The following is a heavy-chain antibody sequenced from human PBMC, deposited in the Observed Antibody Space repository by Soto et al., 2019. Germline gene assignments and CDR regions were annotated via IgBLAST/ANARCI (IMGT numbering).Heavy chain of an antibody. CDR2: ISSSSSYI. J-gene: IGHJ4*02. CDR3: ASLSSSGYSDY. V-gene: IGHV3-21*01. D-gene: IGHD3-22*01. Sequence: GGSLRLSRAASGFTFSSYSMNWVRQAPGKGLEWVSSISSSSSYIYYADSVKGRFTISRDNAKNSLYLQMNSLRAEDTAVYYCASLSSSGYSDYWGQGTLVTVSS. CDR1: GFTFSSYS.